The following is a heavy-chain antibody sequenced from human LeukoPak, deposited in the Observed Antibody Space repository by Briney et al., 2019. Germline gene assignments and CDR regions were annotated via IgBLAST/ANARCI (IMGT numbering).Heavy chain of an antibody. Sequence: PGGSLRLSCAASGFTFSSYAMSWVRQAPGKGLEWVSAISGSGGSTYYADSVKGRFTISRDNAKNSLYLQMNSLRAEDTAVYYCAKDPERMTTVVTNWFDPWGQGTLVTVSS. CDR2: ISGSGGST. CDR1: GFTFSSYA. V-gene: IGHV3-23*01. D-gene: IGHD4-23*01. CDR3: AKDPERMTTVVTNWFDP. J-gene: IGHJ5*02.